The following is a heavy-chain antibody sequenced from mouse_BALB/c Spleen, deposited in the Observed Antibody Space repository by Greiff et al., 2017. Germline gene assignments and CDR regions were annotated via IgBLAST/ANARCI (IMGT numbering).Heavy chain of an antibody. Sequence: VQLQQSGPELVKPGASVKISCKASGYTFTDYYINWVKQKPGQGLEWIGWIDPGSGNTKYNEKFKGKATLTVDTSSSTTYMQLSSLTSEDTAVYFCARDGSTMITTSDAMDYWGQGTSVTVAA. CDR3: ARDGSTMITTSDAMDY. CDR2: IDPGSGNT. CDR1: GYTFTDYY. J-gene: IGHJ4*01. V-gene: IGHV1-84*02. D-gene: IGHD2-4*01.